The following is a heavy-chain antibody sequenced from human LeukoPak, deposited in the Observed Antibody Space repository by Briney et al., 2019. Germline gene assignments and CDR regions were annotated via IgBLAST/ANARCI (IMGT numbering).Heavy chain of an antibody. V-gene: IGHV1-2*06. Sequence: GASVKVSCKASGYTFTGYYMHWVRQAPGQGLEWMGRINPNSGGTNYAQKFQGRVTMTRDTSISTAYMELSRLRSDDTAVNYCARDPYCGGDCYLASWGQGTLVTVSS. D-gene: IGHD2-21*02. CDR2: INPNSGGT. CDR1: GYTFTGYY. J-gene: IGHJ5*02. CDR3: ARDPYCGGDCYLAS.